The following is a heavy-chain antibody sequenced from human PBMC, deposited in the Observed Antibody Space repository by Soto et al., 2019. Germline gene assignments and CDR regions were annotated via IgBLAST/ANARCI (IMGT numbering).Heavy chain of an antibody. V-gene: IGHV3-74*01. CDR2: INSDGSST. D-gene: IGHD6-19*01. CDR3: ARVPWGSGWYVFGWDYFDY. CDR1: GFTFSSYW. J-gene: IGHJ4*02. Sequence: EVQLVESGGGLVQPGGSLRLSCAASGFTFSSYWMHWVRQAPGKGLVWVSRINSDGSSTSYADSVKVRFTISRDNAKNTLYLQMNSLRAEDTAVYYCARVPWGSGWYVFGWDYFDYWGQGTLVTVSS.